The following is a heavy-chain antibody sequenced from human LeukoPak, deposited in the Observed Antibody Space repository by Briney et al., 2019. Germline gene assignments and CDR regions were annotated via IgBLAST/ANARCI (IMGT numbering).Heavy chain of an antibody. V-gene: IGHV3-7*01. CDR2: INQDGSEK. J-gene: IGHJ4*02. CDR1: GFTFSSYW. D-gene: IGHD3-3*01. CDR3: ARGGVLRFLEWLGTYYFDY. Sequence: GGSLRLSCAASGFTFSSYWMSWVRQAPGKGLEWVANINQDGSEKYYVDSVKGRFTISRDNAKNSLYLQMNSLRAEDTAVYYCARGGVLRFLEWLGTYYFDYWGQGTLVTVSS.